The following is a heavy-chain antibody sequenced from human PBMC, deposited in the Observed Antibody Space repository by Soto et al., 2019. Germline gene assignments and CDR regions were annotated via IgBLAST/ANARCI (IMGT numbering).Heavy chain of an antibody. D-gene: IGHD3-10*01. CDR1: GGSMSSGGYY. J-gene: IGHJ6*02. CDR2: IYYSGST. V-gene: IGHV4-31*03. Sequence: QVQLQEWGPGLVKPSQTLSLTCTVSGGSMSSGGYYWSWIRQHPGKGLEWIGYIYYSGSTYYNPSLKSRVTISVDTSKNQYSLKLSSVTAADTAVYYCAREATSSGSYPDYYYYYGMDVWGQGTTVTVSS. CDR3: AREATSSGSYPDYYYYYGMDV.